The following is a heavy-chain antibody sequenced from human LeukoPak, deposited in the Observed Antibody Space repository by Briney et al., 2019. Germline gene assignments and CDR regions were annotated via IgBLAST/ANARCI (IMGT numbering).Heavy chain of an antibody. Sequence: GGSLRLSCAASGFIFSRYALSWVRQAPGKGPEWVSAISGSGGSTYYASSVKGRFTISRDNSKNTLFLQVNSLRADDTAIYYCAKDESYGGNHLGYFDLWGRGTLVTVSS. CDR2: ISGSGGST. CDR3: AKDESYGGNHLGYFDL. J-gene: IGHJ2*01. V-gene: IGHV3-23*01. D-gene: IGHD4-23*01. CDR1: GFIFSRYA.